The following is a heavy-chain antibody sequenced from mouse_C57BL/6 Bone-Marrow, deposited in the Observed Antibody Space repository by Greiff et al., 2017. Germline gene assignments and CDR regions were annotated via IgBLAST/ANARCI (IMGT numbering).Heavy chain of an antibody. CDR1: GFTFSSYA. CDR2: ISDGGSYT. Sequence: EVKLVESGGGLVKPGGSLKLSCAASGFTFSSYAMSWVRQTPEKRLEWVATISDGGSYTYYPDNVKGRFTISRDNAKNNLYLQMSHLKSEDTAMYYCARLPGYFDYWGQGTTLTVSS. V-gene: IGHV5-4*03. J-gene: IGHJ2*01. CDR3: ARLPGYFDY.